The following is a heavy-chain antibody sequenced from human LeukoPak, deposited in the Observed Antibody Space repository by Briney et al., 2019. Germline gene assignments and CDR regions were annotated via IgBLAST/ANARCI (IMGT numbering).Heavy chain of an antibody. D-gene: IGHD2-15*01. V-gene: IGHV3-30*18. CDR3: AKDPTLDIYYFDY. J-gene: IGHJ4*02. CDR1: GFTFSSYG. CDR2: ISYDGSNK. Sequence: PGGSLRLSCAASGFTFSSYGMHWVRQAPGKGLEWVAVISYDGSNKYYADSVKGRFTISRDNSKNTLYLQMNSLRAEDTAVYYCAKDPTLDIYYFDYWGQGTLVTVSS.